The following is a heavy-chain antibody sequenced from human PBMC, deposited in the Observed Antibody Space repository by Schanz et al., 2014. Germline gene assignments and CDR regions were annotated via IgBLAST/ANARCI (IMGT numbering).Heavy chain of an antibody. CDR1: GFTFSGFW. CDR3: ARDFHGYGPHLDY. J-gene: IGHJ4*02. Sequence: EVQLLESGGGLVQPGGSLRLSCAASGFTFSGFWMTWVRQAPGKGLEWVSVIGVDGTTTYYADSVKGRFTVSRDNSKNTLYLQLNSLRAEDTAVYYCARDFHGYGPHLDYWGQGSLVTGSS. CDR2: IGVDGTTT. V-gene: IGHV3-23*01. D-gene: IGHD5-12*01.